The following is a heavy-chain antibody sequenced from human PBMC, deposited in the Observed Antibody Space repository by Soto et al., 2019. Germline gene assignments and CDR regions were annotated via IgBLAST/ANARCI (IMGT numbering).Heavy chain of an antibody. Sequence: SETLSLTCTVSGGSISSYYWSWIRQPPGKGLEWIGYIYYSGSTYYNPSLKSRVTISVDTSKNQFSLKLSSVTAADTAVYYCARRYRGIFDYWGQGSLVIVSS. CDR1: GGSISSYY. V-gene: IGHV4-59*06. CDR2: IYYSGST. D-gene: IGHD2-15*01. CDR3: ARRYRGIFDY. J-gene: IGHJ4*02.